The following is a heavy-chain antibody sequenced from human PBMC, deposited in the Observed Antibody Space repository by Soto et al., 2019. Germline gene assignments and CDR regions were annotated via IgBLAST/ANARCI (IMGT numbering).Heavy chain of an antibody. Sequence: QVQLEQSAPEVKKPGASVKVSCKASGYTFTTYGISWVRQAPGEGLESLGWINTHNGNTNYAQNLQGRVFMTADPSTNTAYMELRTLRSDDTAIYYCTREGSAPYYYYGMDAWGQGTTVTVSS. D-gene: IGHD3-10*01. CDR1: GYTFTTYG. CDR3: TREGSAPYYYYGMDA. CDR2: INTHNGNT. J-gene: IGHJ6*02. V-gene: IGHV1-18*01.